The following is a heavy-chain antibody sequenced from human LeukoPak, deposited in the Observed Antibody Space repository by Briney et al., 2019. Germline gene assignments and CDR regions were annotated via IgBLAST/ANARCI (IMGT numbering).Heavy chain of an antibody. V-gene: IGHV3-11*01. D-gene: IGHD4-17*01. Sequence: PGGSLRLSCAASGFTFSDYYMSWIRQAPGKGLEWVSYISSGGSTIKYADSVKGRFTISRDNAQKSVYLQMNSLRVEDTAVYYCARDYPLAYGVAGEASSDYWGQGTLVTVSS. CDR2: ISSGGSTI. CDR3: ARDYPLAYGVAGEASSDY. J-gene: IGHJ4*02. CDR1: GFTFSDYY.